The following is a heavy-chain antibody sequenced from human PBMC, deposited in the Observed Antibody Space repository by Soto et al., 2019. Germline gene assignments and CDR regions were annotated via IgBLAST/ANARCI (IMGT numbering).Heavy chain of an antibody. J-gene: IGHJ3*02. V-gene: IGHV3-23*01. Sequence: EVQLLESGGGLVQPGGSLRLSCAASGFTFSSYAMRWVRQAPGKGLEWVSAISGSGGSTYYADSVKGRFTISRDNSKNTLYLQMNSLRAEDTAVYYCAKDSRDGYNHPINAFDIWGQGTMVTVSS. CDR2: ISGSGGST. CDR1: GFTFSSYA. D-gene: IGHD5-12*01. CDR3: AKDSRDGYNHPINAFDI.